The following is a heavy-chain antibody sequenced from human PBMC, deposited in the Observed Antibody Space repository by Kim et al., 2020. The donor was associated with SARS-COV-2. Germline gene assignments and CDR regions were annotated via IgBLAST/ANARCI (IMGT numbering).Heavy chain of an antibody. CDR2: GST. Sequence: GSTYYTPSLKSRVTISVDTSKTQFSLKLSSVTAADTAVYYCARHGYWFDPWGQGTLVTVSS. D-gene: IGHD2-2*03. J-gene: IGHJ5*02. V-gene: IGHV4-39*01. CDR3: ARHGYWFDP.